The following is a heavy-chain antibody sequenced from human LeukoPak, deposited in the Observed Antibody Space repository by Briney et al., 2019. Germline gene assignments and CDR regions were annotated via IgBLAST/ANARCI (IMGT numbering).Heavy chain of an antibody. V-gene: IGHV3-30*04. CDR3: ARDSFTYYYDSSGYYPSRYFDY. D-gene: IGHD3-22*01. J-gene: IGHJ4*02. CDR2: ISYDGSNK. Sequence: GGSLRLSCAASGFTFSSYAMHWVRQAPGKGLEWVAVISYDGSNKYYADSVEGRFTISRDNSKNTLYLQMNSLRAEDTAVYYCARDSFTYYYDSSGYYPSRYFDYWGQGTLVTVSS. CDR1: GFTFSSYA.